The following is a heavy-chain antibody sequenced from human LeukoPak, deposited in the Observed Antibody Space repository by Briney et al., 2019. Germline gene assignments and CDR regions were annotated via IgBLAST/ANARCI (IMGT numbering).Heavy chain of an antibody. Sequence: GGSLRLSCAASGFTFSSYSMNWVRQAPGKGLEWVSSISSSSYIYYADSVKGRFTISRDNAKNSLYLQMNSLRAEDTAVYYCARDLTVVTPNAFDIWGQGTMVTVSS. CDR2: ISSSSYI. CDR1: GFTFSSYS. V-gene: IGHV3-21*01. J-gene: IGHJ3*02. D-gene: IGHD4-23*01. CDR3: ARDLTVVTPNAFDI.